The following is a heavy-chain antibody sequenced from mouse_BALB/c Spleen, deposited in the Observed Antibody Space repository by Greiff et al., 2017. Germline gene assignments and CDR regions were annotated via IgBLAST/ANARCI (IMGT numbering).Heavy chain of an antibody. Sequence: EVKLVESGGGLVKPGGSLKLSCAASGFTFSSYTMSWVRQTPEKRLEWVATISDGGSYTYYPDSVKGRFTISRDNAKNNLYLQMSSLKSEDTAMYYCAREDGYCAYWGQGTLVTVSA. V-gene: IGHV5-4*02. J-gene: IGHJ3*01. CDR3: AREDGYCAY. CDR2: ISDGGSYT. D-gene: IGHD2-3*01. CDR1: GFTFSSYT.